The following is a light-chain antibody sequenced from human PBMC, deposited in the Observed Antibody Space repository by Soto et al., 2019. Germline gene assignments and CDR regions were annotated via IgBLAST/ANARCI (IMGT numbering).Light chain of an antibody. Sequence: EIVLTQSPGTLSLSPGERATLSCRASQSVSSRYLAWYQQKPGQAPRLLIYGASSRATGIPDRFSGSGSGTDFTLTISRLEPEDFAVDYCQQYDSPSGFIFGPGTKVDIK. CDR3: QQYDSPSGFI. J-gene: IGKJ3*01. V-gene: IGKV3-20*01. CDR2: GAS. CDR1: QSVSSRY.